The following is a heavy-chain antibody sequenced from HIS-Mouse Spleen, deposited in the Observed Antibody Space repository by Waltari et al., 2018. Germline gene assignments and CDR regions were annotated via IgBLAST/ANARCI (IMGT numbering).Heavy chain of an antibody. CDR2: INYSGST. V-gene: IGHV4-39*07. J-gene: IGHJ2*01. Sequence: QLQLQESGPGLVKPSETLSLTCTVSGGSIRSSSYYWGWIRQPPGKGLEWIGSINYSGSTYDNPSLKSRVTIAVDTSKNQFSLKLSSVTAADTAVYYCAREIPYSSSWYDWYFDLWGRGTLVTVSS. CDR3: AREIPYSSSWYDWYFDL. CDR1: GGSIRSSSYY. D-gene: IGHD6-13*01.